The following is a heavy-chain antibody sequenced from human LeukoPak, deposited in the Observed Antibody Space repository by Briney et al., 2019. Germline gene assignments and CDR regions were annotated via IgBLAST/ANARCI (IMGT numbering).Heavy chain of an antibody. V-gene: IGHV6-1*01. Sequence: SQTLSLTCAISGDSVSSNSAAWNWIRQSPSRGLGWLGRTYYRSKWYNDYAVSVKSRITINPDSSKNQFSLQLNSVTPEDTAVYYCARSSKVLGSGWSNCFDYWGQGTLVTVSS. J-gene: IGHJ4*02. CDR2: TYYRSKWYN. CDR1: GDSVSSNSAA. D-gene: IGHD6-19*01. CDR3: ARSSKVLGSGWSNCFDY.